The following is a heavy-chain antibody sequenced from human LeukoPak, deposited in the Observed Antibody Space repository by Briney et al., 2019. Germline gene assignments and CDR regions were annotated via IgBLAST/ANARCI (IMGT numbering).Heavy chain of an antibody. Sequence: ASVKVSCKASGGTFSSYAISWVRQAPGQGLEWMGGIIPIFGTANYAQKFQGRVTITADESTSTAYMELSSLRSEDTAVYYCARGIRSGGPPGMDVWGQGTTVTVSS. CDR3: ARGIRSGGPPGMDV. D-gene: IGHD3-10*01. J-gene: IGHJ6*02. CDR1: GGTFSSYA. V-gene: IGHV1-69*01. CDR2: IIPIFGTA.